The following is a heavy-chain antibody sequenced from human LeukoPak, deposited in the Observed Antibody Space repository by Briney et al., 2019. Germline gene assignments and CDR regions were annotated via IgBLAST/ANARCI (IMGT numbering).Heavy chain of an antibody. CDR1: GFSFDDSW. CDR3: AREAVTRNYFDY. Sequence: PGGSLRLSCAASGFSFDDSWVHWVRQAPGKGLVWVARISPDGSVRSYGDSVKGRFTISRDNSKNTLYLQMNSLRAEDTAVYYCAREAVTRNYFDYWGQGTLVTVSS. J-gene: IGHJ4*02. CDR2: ISPDGSVR. V-gene: IGHV3-74*01. D-gene: IGHD4-17*01.